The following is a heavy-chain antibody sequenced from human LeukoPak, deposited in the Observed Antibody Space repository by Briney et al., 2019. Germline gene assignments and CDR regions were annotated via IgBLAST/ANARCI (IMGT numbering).Heavy chain of an antibody. J-gene: IGHJ3*02. CDR2: ISSSSSYI. Sequence: GGSLRLSCAASGFTFSSYSMNWVRQAPGQGLEWVSSISSSSSYIYYADSVKGRFTISRDNAKNSLYLQTNSLRAEDTAVYYCARDGIAAAREYDIWGQGTMVTVSS. CDR1: GFTFSSYS. CDR3: ARDGIAAAREYDI. V-gene: IGHV3-21*01. D-gene: IGHD6-13*01.